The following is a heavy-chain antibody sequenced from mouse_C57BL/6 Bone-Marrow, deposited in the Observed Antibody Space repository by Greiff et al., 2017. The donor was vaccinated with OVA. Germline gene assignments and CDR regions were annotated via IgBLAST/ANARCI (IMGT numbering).Heavy chain of an antibody. CDR2: IFPGSGST. J-gene: IGHJ2*01. Sequence: VQLQQSGPELVRPGASVKISCKAPGYTFTSHWMQWVRQRPGQGLEWIGEIFPGSGSTSYNEKFQGKATLTVDTSSSTAYMQLRSLTYEDSAVSFCARGRLRHGRRYFDYWGQGTTLTVSS. CDR3: ARGRLRHGRRYFDY. D-gene: IGHD2-2*01. CDR1: GYTFTSHW. V-gene: IGHV1-56*01.